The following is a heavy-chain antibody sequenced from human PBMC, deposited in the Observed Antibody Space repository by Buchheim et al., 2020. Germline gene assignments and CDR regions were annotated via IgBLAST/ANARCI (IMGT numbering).Heavy chain of an antibody. CDR3: AKPGAYCGGDCYFDY. D-gene: IGHD2-21*01. V-gene: IGHV3-30*18. Sequence: VHLVESGGGVVQPGRSLRLSCAASGFTFSSYGMHWVRQAPGKGLEWVAVISYDGSNKYYADSVKGRFTISRDNSKNTLYLQMNSLRAEDTAVYYCAKPGAYCGGDCYFDYWGQGTL. J-gene: IGHJ4*02. CDR1: GFTFSSYG. CDR2: ISYDGSNK.